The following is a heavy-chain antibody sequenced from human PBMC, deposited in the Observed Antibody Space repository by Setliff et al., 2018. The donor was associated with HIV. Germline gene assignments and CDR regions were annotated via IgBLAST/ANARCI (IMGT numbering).Heavy chain of an antibody. CDR1: GASFVGDNH. J-gene: IGHJ3*02. CDR3: ARSRIRGYYDTSPAMAFDI. Sequence: SETLSLTCAVSGASFVGDNHWSWIRQTPERGLEWIAYFMYTDIHYVNYLNYRNSSLESRIVISLDTSKKQFSLHFYSVTAADTAVYYCARSRIRGYYDTSPAMAFDIWGQGTMVTVSS. D-gene: IGHD3-22*01. CDR2: FMYTDIHYVNYLN. V-gene: IGHV4-59*08.